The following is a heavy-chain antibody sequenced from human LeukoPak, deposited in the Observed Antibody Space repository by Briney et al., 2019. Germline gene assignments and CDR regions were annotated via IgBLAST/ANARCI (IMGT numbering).Heavy chain of an antibody. Sequence: GASVKVSCKASGYTFTGYYMHWVRQATGQGLEWMGWMNPNSGNTGYAQKFQGRVTMTRNTSISTAYMELSSLRSEDTAVYYCARVHNAWYELSLTVYYFDYWGQGTLVTVSS. J-gene: IGHJ4*02. CDR3: ARVHNAWYELSLTVYYFDY. CDR2: MNPNSGNT. CDR1: GYTFTGYY. V-gene: IGHV1-8*02. D-gene: IGHD3-16*02.